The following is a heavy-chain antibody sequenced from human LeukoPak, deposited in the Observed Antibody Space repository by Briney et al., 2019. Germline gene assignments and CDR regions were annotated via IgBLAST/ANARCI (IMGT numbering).Heavy chain of an antibody. Sequence: ASVKVSCKASGGTFSIYAISWVRQAPGQGLEWMGGIIPIFGTANYAQKFQGRVTITADESTSTAYMELSSLRSEDTAVYYCASARTYYYGSGSPSLFVYWSQGTLVTVSS. CDR2: IIPIFGTA. CDR3: ASARTYYYGSGSPSLFVY. D-gene: IGHD3-10*01. J-gene: IGHJ4*02. CDR1: GGTFSIYA. V-gene: IGHV1-69*13.